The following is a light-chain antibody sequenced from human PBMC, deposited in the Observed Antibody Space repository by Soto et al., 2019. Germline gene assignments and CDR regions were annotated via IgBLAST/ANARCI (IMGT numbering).Light chain of an antibody. J-gene: IGLJ3*02. V-gene: IGLV2-11*01. CDR3: CSYAGSSFWV. CDR1: SSDVGGYNY. CDR2: DVS. Sequence: QSAPTQPRSVSGSPGQSVTISCTGTSSDVGGYNYVSWYQQHPGKAPKLMIYDVSKRPSGVPDRFSGSKSGNTASLTISGLQAEDEADYYCCSYAGSSFWVFGGGTKVTVL.